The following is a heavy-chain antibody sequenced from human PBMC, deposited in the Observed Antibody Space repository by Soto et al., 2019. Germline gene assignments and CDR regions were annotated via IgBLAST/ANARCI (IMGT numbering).Heavy chain of an antibody. Sequence: GGSLRLSCAASGFTFSSYAMSWVRQAPGKGLEWVSAISGSGGSTYYADSVKGRFTISRDNSKNTLYLQMNSLRAEDTAVYYCARGRWFGESGYMDVWGKGTTVTVSS. CDR2: ISGSGGST. D-gene: IGHD3-10*01. CDR3: ARGRWFGESGYMDV. J-gene: IGHJ6*03. CDR1: GFTFSSYA. V-gene: IGHV3-23*01.